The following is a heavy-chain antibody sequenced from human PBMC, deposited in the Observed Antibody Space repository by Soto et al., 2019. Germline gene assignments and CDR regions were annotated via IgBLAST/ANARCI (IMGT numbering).Heavy chain of an antibody. D-gene: IGHD6-19*01. Sequence: SVNVPCKASGGTFSSYAISWVRQAPGQGLEWMGGIIPIFGTANYAQKFQGRVTITADESTSTAYMELSSLRSEDTAAYYCARVSLNSSGWTIFDYWGQGTLVTVS. J-gene: IGHJ4*02. V-gene: IGHV1-69*13. CDR3: ARVSLNSSGWTIFDY. CDR2: IIPIFGTA. CDR1: GGTFSSYA.